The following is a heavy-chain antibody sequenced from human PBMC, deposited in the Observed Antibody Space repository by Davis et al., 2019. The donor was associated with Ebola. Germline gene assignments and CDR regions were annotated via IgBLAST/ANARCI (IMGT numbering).Heavy chain of an antibody. CDR3: ARGVGASGGDY. J-gene: IGHJ4*02. D-gene: IGHD1-26*01. V-gene: IGHV1-69*02. CDR2: IIPILGIA. Sequence: SVTVSCQASVGTFSSYTISWVRQAPGQGLEWMGRIIPILGIANYAQKFQGRVTITADKSTSTAYMELSSLRSEDTAVYYCARGVGASGGDYWGQGTLVTVSS. CDR1: VGTFSSYT.